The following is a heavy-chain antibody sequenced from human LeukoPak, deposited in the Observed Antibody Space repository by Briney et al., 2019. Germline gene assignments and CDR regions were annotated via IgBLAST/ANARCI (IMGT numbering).Heavy chain of an antibody. CDR1: GFTFSSYA. CDR2: IRGSGGST. D-gene: IGHD2-2*01. V-gene: IGHV3-23*01. CDR3: AKSAVVPAAMAYFDY. J-gene: IGHJ4*02. Sequence: GGSLRLSCAASGFTFSSYAMSWVRQAPGKGLEWVSAIRGSGGSTYYADSVKGRFTISRDDSKNTLYLEMNSLRAEDTAVYYCAKSAVVPAAMAYFDYWGQGTLVTVSS.